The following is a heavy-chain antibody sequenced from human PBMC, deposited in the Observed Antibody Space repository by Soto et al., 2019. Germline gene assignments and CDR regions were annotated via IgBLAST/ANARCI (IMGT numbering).Heavy chain of an antibody. Sequence: QVQLQESGPGLVKPSETLSLTCTVSGGSISSYYWSWIRQPPGKGLEWIGYISYSGSTNYNPSLKSLVTISVDTSKNQFSLKLSSVTAADTAVYYCAREGVSISWYYYYGLDVWGQGTTVTVSS. CDR3: AREGVSISWYYYYGLDV. J-gene: IGHJ6*02. CDR1: GGSISSYY. D-gene: IGHD6-13*01. V-gene: IGHV4-59*01. CDR2: ISYSGST.